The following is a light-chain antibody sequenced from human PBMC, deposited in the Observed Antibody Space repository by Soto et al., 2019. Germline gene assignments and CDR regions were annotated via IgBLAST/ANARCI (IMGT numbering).Light chain of an antibody. J-gene: IGLJ2*01. CDR1: SSDVGGYNY. Sequence: QSVLNQPASVSGSPGQSITISCTGTSSDVGGYNYVSWYQQHPGKAPKLMIYDVTNRPSAVSNRFSGSKSGNTASLTISGLQAEDEADYYCSSYTSSSTLVFGGGTMLTV. CDR3: SSYTSSSTLV. V-gene: IGLV2-14*03. CDR2: DVT.